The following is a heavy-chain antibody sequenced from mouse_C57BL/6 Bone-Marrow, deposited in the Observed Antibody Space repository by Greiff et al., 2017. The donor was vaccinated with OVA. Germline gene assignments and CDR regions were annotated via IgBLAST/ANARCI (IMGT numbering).Heavy chain of an antibody. Sequence: VQLQQSGPGLVQPSQSLSITCTVSGFSLTSYGVHWVRQSPGKGLEWLGVIWRGGSTDYNAAFMSRLSITKDNSKSQVFFKMNSLQADDTAIYYCAKGEISKLHYAMDYWGQGTLVTVSS. CDR2: IWRGGST. D-gene: IGHD1-1*01. CDR3: AKGEISKLHYAMDY. V-gene: IGHV2-5*01. CDR1: GFSLTSYG. J-gene: IGHJ4*01.